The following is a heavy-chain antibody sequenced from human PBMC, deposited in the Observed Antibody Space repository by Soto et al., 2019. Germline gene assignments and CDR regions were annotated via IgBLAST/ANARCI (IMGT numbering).Heavy chain of an antibody. CDR2: VNPILSMS. D-gene: IGHD3-10*01. J-gene: IGHJ4*02. Sequence: QVQLVQSGAEVKRPGSSVKVSCKASGDTFSFYSINWVRQAPGLGLEWMGRVNPILSMSNYAQRFQGRVTMTADKSTSTAYMERSGLRSDDTAMYYCATSYGSGYRAFDYWGQGALVTVSS. CDR1: GDTFSFYS. CDR3: ATSYGSGYRAFDY. V-gene: IGHV1-69*04.